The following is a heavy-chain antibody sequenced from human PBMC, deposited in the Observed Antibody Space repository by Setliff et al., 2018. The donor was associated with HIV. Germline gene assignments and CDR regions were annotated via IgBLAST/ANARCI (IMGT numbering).Heavy chain of an antibody. Sequence: ASVKVSCKASGYTFNNYGISWVRQAPGQGLEWMGWINTHSGYTNYAQNVQGRVTVTMDTSTSTAYMELSSLRSEDTAVYYCARDATYDYVWGTSSLVLDYWGQGTLVTVSS. CDR2: INTHSGYT. D-gene: IGHD3-16*01. V-gene: IGHV1-18*01. CDR1: GYTFNNYG. J-gene: IGHJ4*02. CDR3: ARDATYDYVWGTSSLVLDY.